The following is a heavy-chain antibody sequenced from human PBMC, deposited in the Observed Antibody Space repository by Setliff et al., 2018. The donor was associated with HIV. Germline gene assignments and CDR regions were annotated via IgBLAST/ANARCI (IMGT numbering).Heavy chain of an antibody. J-gene: IGHJ4*02. CDR3: ANARGYCRSGVCYIGVYKTPDKYYCDS. CDR1: GDTFSNSL. D-gene: IGHD2-8*01. CDR2: IIPIFGTS. Sequence: ASVKVSCKASGDTFSNSLVTWVRQAPGQGLEWMGGIIPIFGTSNYAQKFPGRVAITADELVTTAYMELTSLRSEDTAVYFCANARGYCRSGVCYIGVYKTPDKYYCDSWGQGTLVTVSS. V-gene: IGHV1-69*13.